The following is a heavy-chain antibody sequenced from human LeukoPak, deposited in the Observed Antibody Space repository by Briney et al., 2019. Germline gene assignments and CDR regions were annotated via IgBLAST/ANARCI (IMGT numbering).Heavy chain of an antibody. CDR3: ARHERDTSWYYFDY. Sequence: SETLSLTCTVSGGSISSYYWSWIRQPPGKGLEWLGYIYDAGTTNYSPSLQSRLNITVDTSKNQFSLKLSSVTAADTAVYYCARHERDTSWYYFDYWGQGTLVTVSS. CDR1: GGSISSYY. V-gene: IGHV4-59*08. J-gene: IGHJ4*02. D-gene: IGHD2-2*01. CDR2: IYDAGTT.